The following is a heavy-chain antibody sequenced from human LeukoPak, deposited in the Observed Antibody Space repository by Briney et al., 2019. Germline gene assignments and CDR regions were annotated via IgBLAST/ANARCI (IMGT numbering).Heavy chain of an antibody. CDR2: ISLIGLT. V-gene: IGHV4-4*02. J-gene: IGHJ4*02. CDR3: SRENGAFSPFGY. Sequence: SETLSVTCGHPRGSICATNRWSWVRQPPGQGLEWIGEISLIGLTHYNPSLERRVTVSLDKSKNPLSLNLTSVTAADTAVYYCSRENGAFSPFGYWGQGTLVTVLS. CDR1: RGSICATNR. D-gene: IGHD2-8*01.